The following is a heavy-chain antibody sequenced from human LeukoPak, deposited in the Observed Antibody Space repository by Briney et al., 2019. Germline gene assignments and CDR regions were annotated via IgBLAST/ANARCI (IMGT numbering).Heavy chain of an antibody. CDR3: ASKNYYDSSVAFDI. Sequence: PGGSLRLSCAASGFTFSDYYMSWIRQAPGKGLEWVSYISSSGSTIYYADSVKGRFTISRDNAKNSLYLQMNSLRAEDTAVYYCASKNYYDSSVAFDIWGQGTMVTVSS. CDR2: ISSSGSTI. J-gene: IGHJ3*02. D-gene: IGHD3-22*01. V-gene: IGHV3-11*04. CDR1: GFTFSDYY.